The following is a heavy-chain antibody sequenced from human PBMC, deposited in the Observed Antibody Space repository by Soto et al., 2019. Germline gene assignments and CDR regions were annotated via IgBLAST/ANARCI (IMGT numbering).Heavy chain of an antibody. CDR2: IWYDGSNK. CDR1: GFTFSSYG. Sequence: QVQLVESGGGVVQPGRSLRLSCAASGFTFSSYGMHWVRQAPGKGLEWVAVIWYDGSNKYYADSVKGRFTISRDNSKNTLYLQMNSLRAEDTAVYYCARPNGHGDYYDYWGQGTLVTVSS. D-gene: IGHD4-17*01. CDR3: ARPNGHGDYYDY. V-gene: IGHV3-33*01. J-gene: IGHJ4*02.